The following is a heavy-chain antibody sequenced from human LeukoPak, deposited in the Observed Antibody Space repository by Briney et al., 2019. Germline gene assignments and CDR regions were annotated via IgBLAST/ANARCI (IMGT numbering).Heavy chain of an antibody. CDR3: AKDSGSSLGYFDY. CDR1: GFTFDDYT. D-gene: IGHD1-26*01. J-gene: IGHJ4*02. CDR2: ISWDGGST. Sequence: PGGSLRLSCAASGFTFDDYTMHWVRQAPGKGLEWVSLISWDGGSTYYADSAKGRFTISRDNSKNSLYLQMNSLRTEDTALYYCAKDSGSSLGYFDYWGQGTLVTVSS. V-gene: IGHV3-43*01.